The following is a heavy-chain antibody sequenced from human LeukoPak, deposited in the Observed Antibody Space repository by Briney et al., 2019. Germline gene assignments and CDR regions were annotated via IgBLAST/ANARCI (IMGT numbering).Heavy chain of an antibody. CDR2: ITGNSGTT. CDR3: ARGVYGNGWDF. V-gene: IGHV3-23*01. Sequence: GGSLRLSCAASGLIFSNYAMTWVRQAPGKGREWVSSITGNSGTTKYADSVRGRFTVSRDNSKTTLYLQMNSLRVEDTAIYYCARGVYGNGWDFWGQGSLVTVSS. CDR1: GLIFSNYA. J-gene: IGHJ4*02. D-gene: IGHD6-19*01.